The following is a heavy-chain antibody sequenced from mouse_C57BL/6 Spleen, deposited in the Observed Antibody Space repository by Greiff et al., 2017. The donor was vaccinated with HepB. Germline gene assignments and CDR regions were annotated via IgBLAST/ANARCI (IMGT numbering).Heavy chain of an antibody. CDR3: ARGALYDGYYGDY. CDR1: GYTFTSYW. J-gene: IGHJ2*01. D-gene: IGHD2-3*01. V-gene: IGHV1-50*01. Sequence: VQLQQPGAELVKPGASVKLSCKASGYTFTSYWMQWVKQRPGQGLEWIGEIDPSDSYTNYNQKFKGKATLTVDTSSSTAYMQLSSLTSEDSAVYYCARGALYDGYYGDYWGQGTTLTVSS. CDR2: IDPSDSYT.